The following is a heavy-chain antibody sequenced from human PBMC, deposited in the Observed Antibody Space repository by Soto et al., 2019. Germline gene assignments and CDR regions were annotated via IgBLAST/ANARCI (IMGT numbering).Heavy chain of an antibody. D-gene: IGHD6-13*01. Sequence: GSLRLSCSASGFTFSSYAMHSVRQAPGKGLEYVSAISSNGGSTNYADSVKGRFTISRDNSKNTLYLQMSSLRAEDTAVYYCVKGGRIAGTTSFDYWGQGTLVTVS. J-gene: IGHJ4*02. CDR1: GFTFSSYA. CDR2: ISSNGGST. CDR3: VKGGRIAGTTSFDY. V-gene: IGHV3-64D*06.